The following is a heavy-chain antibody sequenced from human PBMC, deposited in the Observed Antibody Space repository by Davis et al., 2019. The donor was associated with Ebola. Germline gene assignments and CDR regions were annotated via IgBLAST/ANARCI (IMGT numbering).Heavy chain of an antibody. V-gene: IGHV4-59*11. D-gene: IGHD6-19*01. CDR2: IYYSGST. CDR1: GGSISSHY. Sequence: PSETLSLTCTVSGGSISSHYWSWIRQPPGKGLEWIGYIYYSGSTNYNPSLKSRVTISVDTSKNQFSLKLSSVTAADTAVYYCARDRHGWYRRENYWYFDLWGRGTLVTVSS. J-gene: IGHJ2*01. CDR3: ARDRHGWYRRENYWYFDL.